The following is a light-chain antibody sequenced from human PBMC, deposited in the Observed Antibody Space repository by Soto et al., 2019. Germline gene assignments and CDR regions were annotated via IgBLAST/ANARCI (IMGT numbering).Light chain of an antibody. Sequence: DIQMTQSPSTLSASVGDRVTITCRASQSVDTCLAWYQQKPGKAPHLLIYKASSLETGVPSRFSGSGSVTGFTLTVGSLQPDDFATYYCQQFYRYPWTFGQGTKVEIK. CDR3: QQFYRYPWT. CDR2: KAS. V-gene: IGKV1-5*03. J-gene: IGKJ1*01. CDR1: QSVDTC.